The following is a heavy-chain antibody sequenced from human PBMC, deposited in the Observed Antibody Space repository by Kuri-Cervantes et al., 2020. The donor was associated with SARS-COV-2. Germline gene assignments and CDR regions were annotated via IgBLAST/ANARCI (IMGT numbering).Heavy chain of an antibody. J-gene: IGHJ4*02. CDR2: ISYDGSNK. V-gene: IGHV3-30-3*01. CDR3: AKDIGLGMGIDY. D-gene: IGHD7-27*01. Sequence: GESLKISCAASGFTFSSYAMHWVRQAPGKGLEWVAVISYDGSNKYYADSVKGRFTISSDNSKNTLYLQMNSLRAEDTALYYCAKDIGLGMGIDYWGQGTLVTVSS. CDR1: GFTFSSYA.